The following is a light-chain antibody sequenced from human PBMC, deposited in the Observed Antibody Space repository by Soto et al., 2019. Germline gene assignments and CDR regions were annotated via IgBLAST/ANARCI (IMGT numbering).Light chain of an antibody. CDR3: HTWGTGIQV. CDR1: SEHSRYA. Sequence: QSVLTQSPSASASLGASVKLTCTLSSEHSRYAIAWHQQQPQKGPRHLMRLNSDGTSIKGDGIPDRLSVSRSGAEHYLTISSLQSEDEADYYCHTWGTGIQVFGGGTKVTVL. J-gene: IGLJ3*02. V-gene: IGLV4-69*01. CDR2: LNSDGTS.